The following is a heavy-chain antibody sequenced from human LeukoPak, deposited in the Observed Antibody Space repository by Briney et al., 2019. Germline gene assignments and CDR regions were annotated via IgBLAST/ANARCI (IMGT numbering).Heavy chain of an antibody. CDR3: ARIITMIVKTGFAY. CDR1: GYTFTSYD. D-gene: IGHD3-22*01. CDR2: MNPNSGNT. Sequence: ASVKVSCKASGYTFTSYDINWVRQATGQGLEWVGWMNPNSGNTGYAQKFQGRVTMTRNTSISTAYMELSSLRSEDTAVYYCARIITMIVKTGFAYWGQGTLVTVSS. J-gene: IGHJ4*02. V-gene: IGHV1-8*01.